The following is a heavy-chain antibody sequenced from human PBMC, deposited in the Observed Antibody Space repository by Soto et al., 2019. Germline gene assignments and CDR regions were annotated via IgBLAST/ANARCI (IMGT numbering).Heavy chain of an antibody. CDR2: MNPNSGNT. CDR1: AYTFTSYD. J-gene: IGHJ5*02. V-gene: IGHV1-8*01. Sequence: DSVKVSCNASAYTFTSYDINWVRQAIGQGLEWMGWMNPNSGNTGYAQKFQGRVTMTRNTSISTAYMELSSLRSEDTSVYYCARGTPPTIGNWFDPWGQGTLVPDSS. D-gene: IGHD3-9*01. CDR3: ARGTPPTIGNWFDP.